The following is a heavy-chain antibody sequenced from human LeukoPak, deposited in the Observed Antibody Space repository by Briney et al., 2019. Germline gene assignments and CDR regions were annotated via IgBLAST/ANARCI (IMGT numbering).Heavy chain of an antibody. CDR1: GFTVSSNY. Sequence: GGSLRLSCAASGFTVSSNYMSGVRQAPGKGLEWVSLIYSGGSTYYADSVKGRFTISRDNSKNTLFLQMNSLRAEDTAVYYCARDLGYYDSTGYYTYWGQGTLVTVSS. J-gene: IGHJ4*02. CDR2: IYSGGST. CDR3: ARDLGYYDSTGYYTY. D-gene: IGHD3-22*01. V-gene: IGHV3-53*01.